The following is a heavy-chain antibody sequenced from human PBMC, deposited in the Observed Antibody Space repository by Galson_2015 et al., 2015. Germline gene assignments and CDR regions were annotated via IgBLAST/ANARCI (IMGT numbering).Heavy chain of an antibody. J-gene: IGHJ6*03. V-gene: IGHV3-33*01. CDR1: GFTFSCYG. CDR3: ARDRGDYFYMDV. CDR2: IWYDGSKE. Sequence: SLILSCAASGFTFSCYGMHWVRQAPGKGLEWVAIIWYDGSKEYYADSVKGRFTISRDNSKNTLYLQVSSLRAEDTAVYFCARDRGDYFYMDVWGKGTTVTVSS.